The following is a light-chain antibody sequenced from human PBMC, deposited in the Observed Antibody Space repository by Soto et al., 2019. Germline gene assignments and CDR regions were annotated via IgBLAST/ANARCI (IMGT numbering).Light chain of an antibody. Sequence: DIQMTQSPPTLSASVGDRVTITCRASQSISSWLAWFQQKPGKAPKLLIYKASSLQSGVPSRFSGSGSGTEFTLTISCLQPDDFATYYCQQYSSLGTFGQGTKVDIK. CDR2: KAS. CDR3: QQYSSLGT. CDR1: QSISSW. V-gene: IGKV1-5*03. J-gene: IGKJ1*01.